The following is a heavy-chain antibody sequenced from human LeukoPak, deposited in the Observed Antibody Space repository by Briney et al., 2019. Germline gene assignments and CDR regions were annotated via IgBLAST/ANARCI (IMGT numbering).Heavy chain of an antibody. CDR2: ISAYNGNT. V-gene: IGHV1-18*01. Sequence: GASVKVSCKASGYSFDRYGISWVRQAPGQGLEWIGWISAYNGNTNYAQKFQDRVTLTTDTSATTVYMELTSLRSDDTAIYYCARDGTEDVRRSSQFYVKYNYNGMDVWGQGTMVTVSS. CDR3: ARDGTEDVRRSSQFYVKYNYNGMDV. D-gene: IGHD1-1*01. J-gene: IGHJ6*02. CDR1: GYSFDRYG.